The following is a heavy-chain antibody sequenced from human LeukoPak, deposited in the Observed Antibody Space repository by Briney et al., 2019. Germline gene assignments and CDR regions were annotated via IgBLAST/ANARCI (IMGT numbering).Heavy chain of an antibody. D-gene: IGHD3-10*01. CDR3: ARSLLSFGELLSFDY. CDR2: INHSGST. Sequence: SETLSLTCAVYGGSFSSYYWSWIRQPPGKGLEWIGEINHSGSTNYNPSLKSRVTISVDTSKNQFSLKLSSVTTADTAVYYCARSLLSFGELLSFDYWGQGTLVTVSS. V-gene: IGHV4-34*01. CDR1: GGSFSSYY. J-gene: IGHJ4*02.